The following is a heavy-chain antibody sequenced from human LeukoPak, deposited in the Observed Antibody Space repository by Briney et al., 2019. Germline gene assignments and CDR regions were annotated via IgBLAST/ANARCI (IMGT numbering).Heavy chain of an antibody. Sequence: SETLSLTCTVSGGSISSYYWSWIRQPPGKGLEWIWFIYYSGSTNYYPSLKSRLTISVDASKNKFSLKLSSVTAADTAVYYCARDAAMARGIFDYWGQGTLVTVSS. J-gene: IGHJ4*02. CDR2: IYYSGST. CDR1: GGSISSYY. CDR3: ARDAAMARGIFDY. V-gene: IGHV4-59*01. D-gene: IGHD3-10*01.